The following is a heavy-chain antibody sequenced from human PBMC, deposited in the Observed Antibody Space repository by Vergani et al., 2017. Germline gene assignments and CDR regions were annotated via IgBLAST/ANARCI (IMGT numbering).Heavy chain of an antibody. CDR1: GYSISSGYY. D-gene: IGHD3-3*02. Sequence: QVQLQESGPGLVKPSETLSLTCAVSGYSISSGYYWGWIRQSPGKGLEWIGSIYHSGSTYYNPSLKSRVTISVDTSKNQFSLKLSSVTAADTAVYYCARQPVDCVRSILQGIDDWGQGTLVTVSS. CDR2: IYHSGST. CDR3: ARQPVDCVRSILQGIDD. J-gene: IGHJ4*01. V-gene: IGHV4-38-2*01.